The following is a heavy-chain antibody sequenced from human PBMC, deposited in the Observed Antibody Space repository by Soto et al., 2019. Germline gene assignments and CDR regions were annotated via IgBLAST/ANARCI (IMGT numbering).Heavy chain of an antibody. CDR1: GGSFSGYY. Sequence: SETLSLTCAVYGGSFSGYYWSWIRQPPGKGLEWIGEINHSGSTNYNPSLKSRVTISVDTSKNQFSLKLSSVTAADTAVYYCARVAWLQQHFDYWGQGTLVTVSS. J-gene: IGHJ4*02. V-gene: IGHV4-34*01. D-gene: IGHD5-12*01. CDR2: INHSGST. CDR3: ARVAWLQQHFDY.